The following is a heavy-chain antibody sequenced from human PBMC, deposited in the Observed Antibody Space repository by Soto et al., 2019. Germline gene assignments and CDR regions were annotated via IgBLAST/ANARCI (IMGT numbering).Heavy chain of an antibody. D-gene: IGHD3-10*01. CDR3: AKVRAPGIDAFDI. Sequence: GGSLRLSCAASGFTFSSYAMSWVRQAPGKGLEWVSAISGSGGSTYYADYVKGRFTISRDNSKNTLYLQMNSLSVEVTAVYYCAKVRAPGIDAFDIWGQGTMVTVSS. CDR1: GFTFSSYA. V-gene: IGHV3-23*01. J-gene: IGHJ3*02. CDR2: ISGSGGST.